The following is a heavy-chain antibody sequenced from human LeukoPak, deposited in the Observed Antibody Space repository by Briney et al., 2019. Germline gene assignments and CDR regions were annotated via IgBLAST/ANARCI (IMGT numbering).Heavy chain of an antibody. D-gene: IGHD3-9*01. V-gene: IGHV3-15*01. CDR1: GFTFSNAW. J-gene: IGHJ4*02. Sequence: GGSLRLSCAASGFTFSNAWMSWVRQAPGKGLEWVGRIKSKTDGGTTDYAAPVKGRFNISRDDSKNTLYLQMNSLKTEDTAVYYCTTVGLRYFDNYFDYWGQGTQLTVSS. CDR2: IKSKTDGGTT. CDR3: TTVGLRYFDNYFDY.